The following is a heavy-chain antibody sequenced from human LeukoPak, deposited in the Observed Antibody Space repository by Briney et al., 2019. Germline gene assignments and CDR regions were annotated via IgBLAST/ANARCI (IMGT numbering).Heavy chain of an antibody. CDR2: ISGSGGST. CDR3: AKGAPYCSGGSCPSYFDY. D-gene: IGHD2-15*01. Sequence: GGSLRLSCAASGFTFSSYAMSWVRQAPGKGLEWVSAISGSGGSTYYADSVKGRFTISRDNSKNTLYLQMNSLRAEDTAVYYCAKGAPYCSGGSCPSYFDYWGQGTLVTVSS. J-gene: IGHJ4*02. V-gene: IGHV3-23*01. CDR1: GFTFSSYA.